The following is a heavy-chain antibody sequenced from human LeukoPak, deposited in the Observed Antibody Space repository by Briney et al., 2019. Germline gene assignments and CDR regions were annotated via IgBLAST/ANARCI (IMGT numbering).Heavy chain of an antibody. CDR1: GGSISSSSYY. V-gene: IGHV4-39*01. Sequence: SETLSLTCTVSGGSISSSSYYWGWIRQPPGKGLEWIGSIYYSGSTYYNPSLKSRVTISVDTSKNQFSLKLSSVTAADTAVYYCARYGMATISAVAFDIWGQGTMVTVSS. CDR3: ARYGMATISAVAFDI. J-gene: IGHJ3*02. CDR2: IYYSGST. D-gene: IGHD5-24*01.